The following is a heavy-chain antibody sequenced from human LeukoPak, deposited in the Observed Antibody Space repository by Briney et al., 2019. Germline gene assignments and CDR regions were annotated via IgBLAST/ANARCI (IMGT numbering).Heavy chain of an antibody. V-gene: IGHV4-39*01. CDR3: ARRGDYGAPLDY. D-gene: IGHD4-17*01. J-gene: IGHJ4*02. Sequence: SETLSLTCTISSGSIRSSDYYWDWIRQPPGKGLEWIGSIHSSGSTYYNPSLKSRDNICVDTSKTQFSLKLHSVTAADTALYYCARRGDYGAPLDYWGQGTLVSVSS. CDR1: SGSIRSSDYY. CDR2: IHSSGST.